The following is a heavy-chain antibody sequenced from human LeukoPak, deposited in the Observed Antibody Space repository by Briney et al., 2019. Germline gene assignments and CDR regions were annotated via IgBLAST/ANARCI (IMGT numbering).Heavy chain of an antibody. CDR2: IKQDGSEK. Sequence: GGSLRLSCAASGFTFSSYWMSWVRQAPGKGLEWVANIKQDGSEKYYADSVKGRFTISRDNAKNSLYLQMNSLRAEDTAVYYCARGRSYDFWSGYYYDWFDPWGQGTLVTVSS. CDR1: GFTFSSYW. J-gene: IGHJ5*02. V-gene: IGHV3-7*01. CDR3: ARGRSYDFWSGYYYDWFDP. D-gene: IGHD3-3*01.